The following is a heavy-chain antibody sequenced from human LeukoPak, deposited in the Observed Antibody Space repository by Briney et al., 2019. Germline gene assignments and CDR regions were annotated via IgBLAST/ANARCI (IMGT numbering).Heavy chain of an antibody. J-gene: IGHJ4*02. Sequence: SETLSLTCTVSGGSISSYYWSWIRQPPGKGLEWIGYIYYSGSTNYNPSLKSRVTISVDTSKNQFSLKLSSVTAADTAVYYCARADDSSGYYYDPNPWTRDYWGQGTLVTVSS. V-gene: IGHV4-59*01. CDR2: IYYSGST. D-gene: IGHD3-22*01. CDR3: ARADDSSGYYYDPNPWTRDY. CDR1: GGSISSYY.